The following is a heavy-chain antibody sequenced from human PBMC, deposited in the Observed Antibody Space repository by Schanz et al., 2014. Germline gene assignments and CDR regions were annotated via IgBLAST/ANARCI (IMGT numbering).Heavy chain of an antibody. CDR1: RSTFSSYT. CDR3: ARSNYYDNSDYYNSFDY. D-gene: IGHD3-22*01. Sequence: QVQLVQSGAEVKKPGSSVKVSCKASRSTFSSYTISWVRQARGQGLEWVGRFIPILGIPNYAQKFQGRVTFTADKSTSTAYMDLSSLRPEDTAVYYCARSNYYDNSDYYNSFDYWGQGTLVTVSS. V-gene: IGHV1-69*02. CDR2: FIPILGIP. J-gene: IGHJ4*02.